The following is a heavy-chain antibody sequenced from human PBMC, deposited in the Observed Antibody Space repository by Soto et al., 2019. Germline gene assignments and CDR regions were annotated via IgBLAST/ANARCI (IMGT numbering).Heavy chain of an antibody. D-gene: IGHD4-17*01. J-gene: IGHJ3*02. CDR1: GGSISSGGYY. V-gene: IGHV4-31*03. CDR3: ATVYGDYPDVAFDI. Sequence: QVQLQESGPGLVKPSQTLSLTCTVSGGSISSGGYYWSWIRQHPGTGLEWIGYIYYSGSTYYNPSLKSRVTISVDTSKNQFSLKLSSVTAADTAVYYCATVYGDYPDVAFDIWGQGTMVTVSS. CDR2: IYYSGST.